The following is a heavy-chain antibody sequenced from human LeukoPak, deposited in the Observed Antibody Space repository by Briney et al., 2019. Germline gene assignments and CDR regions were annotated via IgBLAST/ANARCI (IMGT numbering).Heavy chain of an antibody. CDR1: GFTFGDYA. J-gene: IGHJ4*02. Sequence: GGSLRLSCTASGFTFGDYAMSWVRQAPGKGLEWVGFIRSKAYGGTTEYAASVKGRFTISRDDSKSIAYLQMNSLKTEDTAVYYCHGGLYYFDYWGQGTLVTVSS. CDR3: HGGLYYFDY. V-gene: IGHV3-49*04. CDR2: IRSKAYGGTT. D-gene: IGHD2-15*01.